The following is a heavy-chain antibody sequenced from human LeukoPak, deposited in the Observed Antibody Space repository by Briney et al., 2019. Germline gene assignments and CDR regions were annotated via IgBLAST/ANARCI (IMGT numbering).Heavy chain of an antibody. V-gene: IGHV4-30-2*01. CDR3: ARALYYDFWSGYYINWFDP. Sequence: PSQTLSLTCAVSGGSISSGGYSWSWIRQPPGKGLEWIGYIYHSGSTYYNPSLKSRVTISVDRSKNQFSLKLSSVTAADTAVYYCARALYYDFWSGYYINWFDPRGQGTLVTVSS. CDR1: GGSISSGGYS. CDR2: IYHSGST. D-gene: IGHD3-3*01. J-gene: IGHJ5*02.